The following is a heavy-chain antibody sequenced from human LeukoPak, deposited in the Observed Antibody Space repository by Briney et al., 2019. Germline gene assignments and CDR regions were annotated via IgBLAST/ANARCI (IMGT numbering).Heavy chain of an antibody. CDR3: ARHLGLARGSNWLDP. J-gene: IGHJ5*02. Sequence: SETLSLTCTVSVGSIGTHYCSWIRQPPGKGLEWIGYISNSGTTNYNPSLRSRLDMSVDTSKNQFSLKLSSVTAADTAVYYCARHLGLARGSNWLDPWGQGTLVIVSS. D-gene: IGHD3-16*01. CDR2: ISNSGTT. CDR1: VGSIGTHY. V-gene: IGHV4-59*08.